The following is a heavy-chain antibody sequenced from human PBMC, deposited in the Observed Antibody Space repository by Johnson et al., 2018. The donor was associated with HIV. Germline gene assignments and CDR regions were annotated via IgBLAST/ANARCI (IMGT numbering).Heavy chain of an antibody. Sequence: QVQLVESGGGVVQPGRSLRLSCAASGFTFSSYGMHWVRQAPGKGLEWVAVISSDESNKYYADSVKGRFTISRDNSKNTLYLQMNSLRAEDTAVYYCARESGGQYDAFDIWGQGTMVTVSS. CDR1: GFTFSSYG. J-gene: IGHJ3*02. CDR2: ISSDESNK. CDR3: ARESGGQYDAFDI. D-gene: IGHD3-16*01. V-gene: IGHV3-30*03.